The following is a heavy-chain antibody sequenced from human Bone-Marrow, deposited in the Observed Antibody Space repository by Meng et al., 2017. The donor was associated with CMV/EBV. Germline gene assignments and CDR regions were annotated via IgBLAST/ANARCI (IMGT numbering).Heavy chain of an antibody. CDR3: ARSMIVHRRLKEVGYYGMDF. Sequence: ASVKVSCKASGYTFTGYYMHWVRQAPGQGLEWMGWINPNSGGTNYAQKFQGRVTMTRDTSISTAYMELSRLRSDDTAVYYCARSMIVHRRLKEVGYYGMDFWGQGTTVTVSS. CDR2: INPNSGGT. D-gene: IGHD3-22*01. CDR1: GYTFTGYY. J-gene: IGHJ6*02. V-gene: IGHV1-2*02.